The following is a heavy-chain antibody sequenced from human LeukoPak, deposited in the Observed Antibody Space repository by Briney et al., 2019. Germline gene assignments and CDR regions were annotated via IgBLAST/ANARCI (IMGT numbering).Heavy chain of an antibody. Sequence: GGSLRLSCAASGFTFSSYAMSWVRQAPGKGLEWVLAISGSGGSTYYADSVKGRFTISRDNSKNTLYLQMNSLRAEDTAVYYCAKVSGSGGTKYQPFDYWGQGTLITVSS. J-gene: IGHJ4*02. CDR3: AKVSGSGGTKYQPFDY. CDR1: GFTFSSYA. V-gene: IGHV3-23*01. D-gene: IGHD2-15*01. CDR2: ISGSGGST.